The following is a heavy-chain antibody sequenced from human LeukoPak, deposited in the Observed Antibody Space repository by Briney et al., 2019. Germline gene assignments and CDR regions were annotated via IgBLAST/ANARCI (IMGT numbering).Heavy chain of an antibody. J-gene: IGHJ4*02. CDR3: ARGLGRWLKLSVFDY. D-gene: IGHD5-24*01. V-gene: IGHV5-51*01. Sequence: ESLKISCKGPGYSINNYWIGWVRQMPGKGLEWMGIIYPADSDIRYSPSFQGQVTISADKSISTAYLQWSSLKASDTAMYYCARGLGRWLKLSVFDYWGQGTLVTVSS. CDR1: GYSINNYW. CDR2: IYPADSDI.